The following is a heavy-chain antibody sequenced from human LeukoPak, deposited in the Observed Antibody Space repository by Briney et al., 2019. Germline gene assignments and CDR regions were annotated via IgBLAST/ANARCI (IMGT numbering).Heavy chain of an antibody. J-gene: IGHJ4*02. V-gene: IGHV3-21*01. Sequence: GGSLRLSCAASGFTFRSYSMNWVRQAPGKGLEWVSSISSSSSYIYYADSVKSRFTISRDNAKNSLYLQTNSLRAEDTAVYYCARFGSGDYQFDYWGQGTVVTVSS. CDR1: GFTFRSYS. CDR2: ISSSSSYI. D-gene: IGHD3-22*01. CDR3: ARFGSGDYQFDY.